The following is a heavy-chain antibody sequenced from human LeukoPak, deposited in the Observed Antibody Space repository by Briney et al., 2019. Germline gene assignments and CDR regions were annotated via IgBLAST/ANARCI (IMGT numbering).Heavy chain of an antibody. CDR1: GFTFSSYA. D-gene: IGHD4-11*01. Sequence: GGSLRLSCAASGFTFSSYAMHWVRQAPGKGLEWVAVISYDGSNKYYADSVKGRFTISRDNSKNTLYLQMNSLRAEDTAVYYCARDTESLGGDYGNLFDYWGPGTLVTVSS. CDR3: ARDTESLGGDYGNLFDY. J-gene: IGHJ4*02. V-gene: IGHV3-30*04. CDR2: ISYDGSNK.